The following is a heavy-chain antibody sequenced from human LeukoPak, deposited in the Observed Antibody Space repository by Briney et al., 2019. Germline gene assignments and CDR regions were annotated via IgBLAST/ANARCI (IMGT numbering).Heavy chain of an antibody. CDR3: ARAPYYYDSSGPWGMDV. V-gene: IGHV4-31*03. J-gene: IGHJ6*02. CDR2: IYYSGST. D-gene: IGHD3-22*01. Sequence: SQTLSLTCTVSGGSISSGGYYWSWIRQHPGKGLEWIGYIYYSGSTYYNPSLKSRVTISVDTSKNQFSLKLSSVTAADTAVYYCARAPYYYDSSGPWGMDVWGQGITVTVSS. CDR1: GGSISSGGYY.